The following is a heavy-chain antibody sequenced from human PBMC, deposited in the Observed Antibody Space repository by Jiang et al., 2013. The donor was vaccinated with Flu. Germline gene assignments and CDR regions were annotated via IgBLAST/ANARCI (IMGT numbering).Heavy chain of an antibody. Sequence: GAEVKKPGSSVKVSCKGSGGTFSNYAFSWMRQAPGQGLEWMGGIIPVFGPANYAQKFQGRVTLTADESTTTAYMELTSLRSEDTAVYYCARYYYGSGSYWYYFDSWGQGTLVTVSS. CDR1: GGTFSNYA. CDR3: ARYYYGSGSYWYYFDS. J-gene: IGHJ4*02. V-gene: IGHV1-69*01. D-gene: IGHD3-10*01. CDR2: IIPVFGPA.